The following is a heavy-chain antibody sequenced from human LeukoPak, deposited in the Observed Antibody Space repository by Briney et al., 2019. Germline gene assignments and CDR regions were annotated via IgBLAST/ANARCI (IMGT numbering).Heavy chain of an antibody. D-gene: IGHD1-1*01. CDR2: ISYDGSNK. Sequence: GGSLRLSCAASGFTFSSYGMHWVRQAPGKGLEWVAVISYDGSNKYYADSVKGRFTISRDNSKNTLYLQMNSLRAEDTAVYYCAKGYSALVPEETYYFDYWGQGTLVTVSS. CDR1: GFTFSSYG. CDR3: AKGYSALVPEETYYFDY. V-gene: IGHV3-30*18. J-gene: IGHJ4*02.